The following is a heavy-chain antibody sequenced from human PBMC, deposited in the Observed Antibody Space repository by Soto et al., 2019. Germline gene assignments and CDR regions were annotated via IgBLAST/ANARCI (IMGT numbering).Heavy chain of an antibody. Sequence: QSTLKASVPTLVTPTQTLTLTCTFSGASLSTTGVGVGWVRQPQGKSLEWLALIYWDDGKRYSPSLKSRLTITQDTSKNQVVLTVTNMDPVDTATYYCAQRQLVLEVTFCCDYWGQGTLVTVSS. CDR3: AQRQLVLEVTFCCDY. V-gene: IGHV2-5*02. CDR2: IYWDDGK. CDR1: GASLSTTGVG. J-gene: IGHJ4*02. D-gene: IGHD2-8*02.